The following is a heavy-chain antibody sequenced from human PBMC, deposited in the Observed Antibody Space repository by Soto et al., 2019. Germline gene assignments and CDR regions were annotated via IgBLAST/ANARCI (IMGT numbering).Heavy chain of an antibody. CDR2: IYYSGST. CDR3: ARGRWTTAHGTDGMDV. D-gene: IGHD4-4*01. CDR1: GGSISSGGYY. V-gene: IGHV4-31*03. Sequence: QVQLQESGPGLVKPSQTLSLTCTVSGGSISSGGYYWSWIRQHPGKGQEWIGYIYYSGSTYYNPSLKSRVTISVDTSKNQFSLKLSSVTAADTAVYYCARGRWTTAHGTDGMDVWGQGTTVTVSS. J-gene: IGHJ6*02.